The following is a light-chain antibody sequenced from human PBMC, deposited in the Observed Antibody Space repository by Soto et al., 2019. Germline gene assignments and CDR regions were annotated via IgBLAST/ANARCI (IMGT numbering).Light chain of an antibody. CDR1: SSDVGGYNY. J-gene: IGLJ2*01. CDR2: EVS. CDR3: SSYTSSSTPVV. V-gene: IGLV2-14*01. Sequence: QSALTQPASVSGSPGQSITISCTGTSSDVGGYNYVSWYQQHPGKAPKLMMYEVSNRPSGVSNRFSGSKSGNTASRTISGLQAEDEADYYCSSYTSSSTPVVFGGGTKLTVL.